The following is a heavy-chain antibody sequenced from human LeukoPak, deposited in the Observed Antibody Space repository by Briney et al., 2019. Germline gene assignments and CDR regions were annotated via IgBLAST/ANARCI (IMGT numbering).Heavy chain of an antibody. CDR3: ARNGRSGSYPNWFDP. V-gene: IGHV1-18*01. CDR1: GYTFTSYG. J-gene: IGHJ5*02. CDR2: ISAYNGNT. D-gene: IGHD1-26*01. Sequence: GASVKVSCKASGYTFTSYGISWVRQAPGQGLEWMGWISAYNGNTNYAQKLQGRVTMTTDTSTSTAYMELRSLRSDDTAVYYCARNGRSGSYPNWFDPWGQGTLVTVSS.